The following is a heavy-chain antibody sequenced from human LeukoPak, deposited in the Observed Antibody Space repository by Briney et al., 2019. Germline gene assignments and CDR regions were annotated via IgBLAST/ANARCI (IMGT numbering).Heavy chain of an antibody. V-gene: IGHV3-21*01. J-gene: IGHJ6*02. CDR2: ISGGSTYI. D-gene: IGHD2-15*01. CDR1: GFTFSYYS. Sequence: PGGSLRLSCAASGFTFSYYSMNWVRQAPGKGLEWVSSISGGSTYIYYADSVKGRFTISRDNAKNSLYLQMNSLRAEDTAVYYCARETLTPRYYYYGMDVWGQGTTVTVSS. CDR3: ARETLTPRYYYYGMDV.